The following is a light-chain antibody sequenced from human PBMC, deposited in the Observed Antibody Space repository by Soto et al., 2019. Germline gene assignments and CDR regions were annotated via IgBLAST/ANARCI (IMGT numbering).Light chain of an antibody. V-gene: IGKV3-15*01. CDR2: GAS. Sequence: EIVVTPYPYTLSLSPRETAPLTCIPSHSVRSNLAWYQHKPGQSARLLIYGASNRATGFPARFSGSGSGTEFTLTISSLQSEDFAFYYCQQYNDNWPPVAQVAKV. CDR1: HSVRSN. J-gene: IGKJ1*01. CDR3: QQYNDNWPP.